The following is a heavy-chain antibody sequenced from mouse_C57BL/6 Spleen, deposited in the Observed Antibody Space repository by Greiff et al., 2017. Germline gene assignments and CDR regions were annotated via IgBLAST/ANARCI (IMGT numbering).Heavy chain of an antibody. CDR1: GFTFSSYG. CDR3: ARRDYYYGSSYLAFGY. D-gene: IGHD1-1*01. J-gene: IGHJ2*01. Sequence: EVKLVESGGDLVKPGGSLKLSCAASGFTFSSYGMSWVRQTPDKRLEWVATISSGGSYTYYPDSVKGRFTISRDNARNTLYLQMSSLKSEDTAMYYWARRDYYYGSSYLAFGYWGQGTTLTVSS. V-gene: IGHV5-6*02. CDR2: ISSGGSYT.